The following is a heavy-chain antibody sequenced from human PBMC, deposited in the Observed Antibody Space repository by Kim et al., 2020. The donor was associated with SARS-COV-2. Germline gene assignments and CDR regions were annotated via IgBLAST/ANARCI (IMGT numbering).Heavy chain of an antibody. D-gene: IGHD3-16*02. CDR1: GGSISSGGYY. J-gene: IGHJ4*02. V-gene: IGHV4-31*03. CDR3: AMHTYDYVWGSYRGGFDY. Sequence: SETLSLTCTVSGGSISSGGYYWSWIRQHPGKGLEWIGYIYYSGSTYSNPSLKSRVTISVDTSKNQFSLKLSSVTAADTAVYYCAMHTYDYVWGSYRGGFDYWGQGTLVTVSS. CDR2: IYYSGST.